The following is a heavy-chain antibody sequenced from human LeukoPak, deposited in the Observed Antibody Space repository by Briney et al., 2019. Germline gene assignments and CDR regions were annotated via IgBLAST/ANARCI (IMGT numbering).Heavy chain of an antibody. Sequence: SETLSLTCTVSGGSISSYYWSWLRQPPGKGLEWIGYIYYSGSTNYNPSLKSRVTISINTSKNQFSLNLTSVTAADTVVYYCARGMYYYDGSGDYWGQGTLVTVS. CDR2: IYYSGST. D-gene: IGHD3-22*01. CDR3: ARGMYYYDGSGDY. CDR1: GGSISSYY. V-gene: IGHV4-59*08. J-gene: IGHJ4*02.